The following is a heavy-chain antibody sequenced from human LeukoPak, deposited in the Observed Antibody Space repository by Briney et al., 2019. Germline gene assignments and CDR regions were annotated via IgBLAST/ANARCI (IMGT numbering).Heavy chain of an antibody. D-gene: IGHD5-12*01. CDR2: IRKNGRDK. J-gene: IGHJ5*01. Sequence: GGSLRLSCAASGFTFSDHSMSWVRQAPGKGLELVSNIRKNGRDKYYTDSVKGRFTISRDNSRNSLYLKMNRLRAEDTAVYYCAKGGYSSCFDSWGRGTLVTVSS. V-gene: IGHV3-23*01. CDR3: AKGGYSSCFDS. CDR1: GFTFSDHS.